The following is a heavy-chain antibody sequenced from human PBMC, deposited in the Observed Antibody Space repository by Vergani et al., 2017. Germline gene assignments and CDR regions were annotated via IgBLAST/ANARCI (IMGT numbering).Heavy chain of an antibody. J-gene: IGHJ6*03. CDR2: IYWNDDQ. V-gene: IGHV2-5*04. D-gene: IGHD1-7*01. CDR3: VYRKTECGTTGCFYPIYYYYSMDV. Sequence: QITLKESGPTLVKPTQTLTLTCTFSGFSLNTRGVSVAWIRQPPGKALDWLALIYWNDDQHYSPSLNNRVTITKYTSKNQVVLTMTNMDYVDTGTYYCVYRKTECGTTGCFYPIYYYYSMDVWGKGTTVTVSS. CDR1: GFSLNTRGVS.